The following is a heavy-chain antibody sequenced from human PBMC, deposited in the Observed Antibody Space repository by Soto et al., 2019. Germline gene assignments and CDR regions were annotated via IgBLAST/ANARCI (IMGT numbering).Heavy chain of an antibody. V-gene: IGHV3-74*01. CDR1: GFTFSSYW. J-gene: IGHJ4*02. Sequence: QPGGSLRLSCAASGFTFSSYWMHWVRQVPGKGLMWVSRINSDGIDTNYADSVKGRFTISRDNAKNTLYVQMNSLRADDTAVYYCARGVTYSSTSLFDYWGQGILVTVSS. CDR3: ARGVTYSSTSLFDY. CDR2: INSDGIDT. D-gene: IGHD6-19*01.